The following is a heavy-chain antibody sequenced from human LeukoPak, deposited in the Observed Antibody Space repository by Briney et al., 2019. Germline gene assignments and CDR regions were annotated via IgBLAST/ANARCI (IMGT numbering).Heavy chain of an antibody. CDR2: ISGSGGST. Sequence: GGSLRLSCAASGFTFSSYAMSWVRQAPGKGLEWVSSISGSGGSTYYADSVKGRFSISRDNSKNTLYLKMNSLRAEDTAVYYCAKVDSGIVATGSPYFDYWGQGTLVTVSS. CDR1: GFTFSSYA. V-gene: IGHV3-23*01. CDR3: AKVDSGIVATGSPYFDY. D-gene: IGHD6-13*01. J-gene: IGHJ4*02.